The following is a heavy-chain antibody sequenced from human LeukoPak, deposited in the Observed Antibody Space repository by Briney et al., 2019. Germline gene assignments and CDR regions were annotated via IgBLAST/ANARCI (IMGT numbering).Heavy chain of an antibody. CDR1: GDSISGYY. V-gene: IGHV4-59*01. J-gene: IGHJ4*02. CDR3: ARGGSYYGY. CDR2: IYYSGST. Sequence: SETLSLTCTVSGDSISGYYWSWLRQPPEKGLEWIGNIYYSGSTNYNPSLKSRVTISVDPSKNQFSLKLTSVTAADTAVYYCARGGSYYGYWGQGTLVTVSS.